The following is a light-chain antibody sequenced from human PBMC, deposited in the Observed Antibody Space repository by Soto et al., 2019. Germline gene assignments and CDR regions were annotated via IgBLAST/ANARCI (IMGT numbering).Light chain of an antibody. V-gene: IGLV1-40*01. CDR2: GDS. CDR1: SPNIGAGYD. J-gene: IGLJ1*01. Sequence: QSVLTQPPSVSGAPGQRVTISCTGSSPNIGAGYDVHWYQQLPGAAPKLLIFGDSNRPSGVPDRFSGSKSGNTASLTVSGLQAEDEADYYCSSFAGCNHFPYVFVPGTKVP. CDR3: SSFAGCNHFPYV.